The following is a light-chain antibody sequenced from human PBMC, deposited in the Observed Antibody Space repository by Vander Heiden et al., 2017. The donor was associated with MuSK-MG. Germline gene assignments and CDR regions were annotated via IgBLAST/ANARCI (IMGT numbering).Light chain of an antibody. V-gene: IGLV2-23*02. Sequence: QSALTQPASVSGSPGQTITISCTGTNSDVGKYNYVSWYQQPPGKAPKLLIYEVTKRPSGIASRFSGSKSDNTASLTISGLQADDEGDYYCASDAGSSTLIFGGGTRLTVL. CDR2: EVT. CDR1: NSDVGKYNY. J-gene: IGLJ2*01. CDR3: ASDAGSSTLI.